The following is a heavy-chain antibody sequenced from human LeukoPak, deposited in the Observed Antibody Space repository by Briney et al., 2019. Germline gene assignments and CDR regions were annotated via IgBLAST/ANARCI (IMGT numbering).Heavy chain of an antibody. CDR2: TRNKANSYTT. D-gene: IGHD3-10*01. CDR3: ASLYGSGKRWVDP. Sequence: GGSLRLSCAASGFTSSDHYMDWVRQAPGKGLEWVGRTRNKANSYTTEYAASVKGRFTISRDDSKNSLYLQMNSLKTEDTAVYYCASLYGSGKRWVDPWGQGTLVTVSS. CDR1: GFTSSDHY. J-gene: IGHJ5*02. V-gene: IGHV3-72*01.